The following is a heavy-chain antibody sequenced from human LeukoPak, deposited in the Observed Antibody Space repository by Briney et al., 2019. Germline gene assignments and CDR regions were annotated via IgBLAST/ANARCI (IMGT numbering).Heavy chain of an antibody. J-gene: IGHJ4*02. CDR3: AIQKGYCSGGSCYYSDY. CDR2: LSGSGAST. V-gene: IGHV3-23*01. Sequence: GGSLRLSCAASGFTFSSYAMSWVRQAPGKGLEWVSTLSGSGASTSYADSVKGRFTISGDNSKNTLYLQMNSLRAEDTARYYCAIQKGYCSGGSCYYSDYWGQGTLVTVSS. CDR1: GFTFSSYA. D-gene: IGHD2-15*01.